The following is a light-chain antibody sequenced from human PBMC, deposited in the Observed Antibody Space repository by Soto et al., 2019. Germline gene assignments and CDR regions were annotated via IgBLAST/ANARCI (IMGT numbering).Light chain of an antibody. Sequence: EIVLTQSPGTLSLSPGERATLSCRASHSISSSYLAWYQHKPGQAPRLLIYGPSNRATGIPDRFSGSGSGTDFTLTISRLEPADFAVYYCQQFDGSPLFGGGTKVEIQ. CDR1: HSISSSY. CDR3: QQFDGSPL. CDR2: GPS. J-gene: IGKJ4*01. V-gene: IGKV3-20*01.